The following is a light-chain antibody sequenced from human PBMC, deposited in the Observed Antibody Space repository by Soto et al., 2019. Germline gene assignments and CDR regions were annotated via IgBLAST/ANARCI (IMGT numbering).Light chain of an antibody. Sequence: QSVLTQPASVSGSPGQSITISCTGTSSDVGSSNPVSWYQQHPGKAPKLIIYEGSRRPSGVSGRFSGSKSGNTASLTISGLQAEDEADYYCCSFADSSTFYVFGTGTKVTVL. CDR3: CSFADSSTFYV. V-gene: IGLV2-23*01. J-gene: IGLJ1*01. CDR2: EGS. CDR1: SSDVGSSNP.